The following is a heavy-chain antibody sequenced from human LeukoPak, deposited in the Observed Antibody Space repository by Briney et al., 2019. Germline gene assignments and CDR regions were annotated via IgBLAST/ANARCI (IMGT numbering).Heavy chain of an antibody. D-gene: IGHD2-2*01. V-gene: IGHV1-18*01. J-gene: IGHJ6*02. CDR3: ARDPSYCSSTSCPPVHYYYGMDV. Sequence: ASVKVSCKASGYTFTSYGISWVRQAPGQGLERMGWISAYNGNTNYAQKLQGRVTMTTDTSTSTAYMELRSLRSDDTAVYYCARDPSYCSSTSCPPVHYYYGMDVWGQGTTVTVSS. CDR1: GYTFTSYG. CDR2: ISAYNGNT.